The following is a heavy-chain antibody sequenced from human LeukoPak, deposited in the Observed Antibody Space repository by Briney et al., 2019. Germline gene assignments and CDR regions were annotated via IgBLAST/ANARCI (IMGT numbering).Heavy chain of an antibody. CDR1: GFTFGSYG. CDR2: ISYDGSNK. Sequence: GGSLRLSCAASGFTFGSYGMHWVRQAPGKGLEWVAVISYDGSNKYYADSVKGRFTISRDNSKNTLYLQMNSLRAEDTAVYYCAKSLFTSATGTGRAFHIWGQGTMVTVSS. D-gene: IGHD1-1*01. CDR3: AKSLFTSATGTGRAFHI. V-gene: IGHV3-30*18. J-gene: IGHJ3*02.